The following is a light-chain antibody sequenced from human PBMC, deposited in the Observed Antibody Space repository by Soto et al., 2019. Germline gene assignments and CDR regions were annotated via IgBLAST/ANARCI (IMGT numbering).Light chain of an antibody. V-gene: IGLV2-18*02. J-gene: IGLJ1*01. CDR1: SSDVGSYDY. Sequence: QSVLIQPPSVSGSPGQSVTISCTGTSSDVGSYDYVSWYQQHPGTVPKPMIYNVNTQPSGVPDRFSGSKSGNVASLTISGLQAEDEADYYCCSYRSGSAPYYVFGTGTKVTVL. CDR3: CSYRSGSAPYYV. CDR2: NVN.